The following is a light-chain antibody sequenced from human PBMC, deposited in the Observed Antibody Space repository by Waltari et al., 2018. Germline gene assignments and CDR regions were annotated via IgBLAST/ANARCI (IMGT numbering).Light chain of an antibody. J-gene: IGKJ1*01. V-gene: IGKV1-17*01. CDR1: QDIRSD. CDR2: AAS. Sequence: DIQMTQSPSSLSASVGDRVTITCRASQDIRSDLGWYQHKPGKAPKRLIYAASSLQSGVPSRFSGSGSGTEFTLTINSLQPEDFATYYCLQHRSYPQTFGQGTRVEVK. CDR3: LQHRSYPQT.